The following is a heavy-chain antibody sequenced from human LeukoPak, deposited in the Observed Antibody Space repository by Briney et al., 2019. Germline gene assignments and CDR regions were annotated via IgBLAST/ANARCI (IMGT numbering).Heavy chain of an antibody. J-gene: IGHJ4*02. CDR1: GGSISSSSYY. D-gene: IGHD2-21*01. CDR2: IYYSGST. V-gene: IGHV4-39*01. Sequence: PSETLSLTCTVSGGSISSSSYYWGWIRQPPGKGLEWIGSIYYSGSTYYNPSLKSRVTISVDTSKNQFSLKLSSVTAADTAVYCCARLSILREYYFDYWGQGTLVTVSS. CDR3: ARLSILREYYFDY.